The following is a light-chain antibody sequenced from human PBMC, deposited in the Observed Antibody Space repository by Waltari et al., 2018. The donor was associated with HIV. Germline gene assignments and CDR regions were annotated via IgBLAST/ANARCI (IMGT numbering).Light chain of an antibody. CDR3: QHRINWPSL. Sequence: EIVLTQSPASLSLSPGERATLSCRARQSVSSNLAWYQQKPGQAPRLLIYDASNRATGIPARFSGSGSGTDFTLTISSLEPEDFAVYYCQHRINWPSLFGPGTKVDIK. CDR2: DAS. V-gene: IGKV3-11*01. J-gene: IGKJ3*01. CDR1: QSVSSN.